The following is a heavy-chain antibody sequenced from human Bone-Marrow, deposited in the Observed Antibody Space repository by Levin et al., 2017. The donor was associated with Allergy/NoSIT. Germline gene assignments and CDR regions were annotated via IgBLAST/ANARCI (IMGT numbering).Heavy chain of an antibody. V-gene: IGHV3-30*18. CDR1: GFTFSSYG. CDR3: AKDYHSSSWPNWYFDL. CDR2: ISYDGSNK. D-gene: IGHD6-13*01. J-gene: IGHJ2*01. Sequence: GESLKISCAASGFTFSSYGMHWVRQAPGKGLEWVAVISYDGSNKYYADSVKGRFTISRDNSKNTLYLQMNSLRAEDTAVYYCAKDYHSSSWPNWYFDLWGRGTLVTVSS.